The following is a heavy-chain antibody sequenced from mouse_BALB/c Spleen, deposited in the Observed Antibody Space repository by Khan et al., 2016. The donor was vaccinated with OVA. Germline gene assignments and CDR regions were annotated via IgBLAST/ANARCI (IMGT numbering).Heavy chain of an antibody. Sequence: EVQLQESGAELVKPGASVKLSCPASGFNIKDTYIHWMKQRPEQGLEWIGRIDPPNDDSKYGPKFQAKATLTADTSSNTAYLQLSSLTSEDTAVYYCATLYVNPFAFWGQGTLVSVSA. CDR1: GFNIKDTY. D-gene: IGHD2-1*01. V-gene: IGHV14-3*02. CDR3: ATLYVNPFAF. CDR2: IDPPNDDS. J-gene: IGHJ3*01.